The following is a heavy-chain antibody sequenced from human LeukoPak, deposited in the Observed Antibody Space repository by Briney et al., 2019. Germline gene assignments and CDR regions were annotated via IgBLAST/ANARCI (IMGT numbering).Heavy chain of an antibody. Sequence: ASVKVSCKASGGTFSSYAISWVRQAPGQGLEWMGWISAYNGNTNYAQKLQGRVTMTTDTSTSTAYMELRSLRSDDTAVYYCARGGDYYGSGSQPFDYWGQGTLVTVSS. V-gene: IGHV1-18*01. CDR2: ISAYNGNT. CDR1: GGTFSSYA. J-gene: IGHJ4*02. CDR3: ARGGDYYGSGSQPFDY. D-gene: IGHD3-10*01.